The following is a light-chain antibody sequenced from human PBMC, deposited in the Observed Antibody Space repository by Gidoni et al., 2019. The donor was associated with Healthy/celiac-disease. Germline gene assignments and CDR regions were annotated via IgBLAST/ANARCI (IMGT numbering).Light chain of an antibody. CDR2: AAS. CDR3: QQSDSTPPYT. V-gene: IGKV1-39*01. CDR1: QSISSY. Sequence: DIQMTQSPSSLSASVGDRVTITCRASQSISSYLNWDQQKPGKAPKLLIYAASSLQSGVPSRFSGSGSGTDFTLTISSLQPEDFATYYCQQSDSTPPYTFGQGTKLEIK. J-gene: IGKJ2*01.